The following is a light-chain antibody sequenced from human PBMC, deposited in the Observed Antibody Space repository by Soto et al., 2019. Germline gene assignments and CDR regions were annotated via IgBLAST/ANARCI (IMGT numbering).Light chain of an antibody. Sequence: DIQMTQSPPSLSASVGDRVTITCRASQTISSYLNWYQQKPGKAPKLLIYAASTLQSGVPSRFSGSGSETDFTLTISSLQPEDFATYYCQQSHGIPYTFGQGTKLESK. CDR2: AAS. J-gene: IGKJ2*01. CDR3: QQSHGIPYT. CDR1: QTISSY. V-gene: IGKV1-39*01.